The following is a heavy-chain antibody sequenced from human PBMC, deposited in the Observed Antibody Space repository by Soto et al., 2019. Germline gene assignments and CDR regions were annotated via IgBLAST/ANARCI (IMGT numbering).Heavy chain of an antibody. Sequence: SETLPLTCTVSGGSIISSSYYWGWIRQPPGKGLEWIGSIYYSGSTYYNPSLKSRVTISVDTSKNQFSLKLSSVTASDTAVYYCARHPLGITGTAFDYWGQGTLVTVSS. J-gene: IGHJ4*02. CDR1: GGSIISSSYY. CDR2: IYYSGST. D-gene: IGHD1-7*01. CDR3: ARHPLGITGTAFDY. V-gene: IGHV4-39*01.